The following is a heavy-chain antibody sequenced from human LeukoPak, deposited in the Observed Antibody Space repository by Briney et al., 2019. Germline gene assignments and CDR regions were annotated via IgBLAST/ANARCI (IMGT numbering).Heavy chain of an antibody. CDR3: VREYRDYFDC. V-gene: IGHV3-30*04. J-gene: IGHJ4*02. CDR2: ISFDGSDK. Sequence: ESTLRLSRAASGFTFSSYAMHWVRQSPGTGLEWVAVISFDGSDKYYADSMKGRFTISRDNSKNTLYLQMNSLRVEDTAVYYCVREYRDYFDCWGQGTLVTVSS. CDR1: GFTFSSYA. D-gene: IGHD3-16*02.